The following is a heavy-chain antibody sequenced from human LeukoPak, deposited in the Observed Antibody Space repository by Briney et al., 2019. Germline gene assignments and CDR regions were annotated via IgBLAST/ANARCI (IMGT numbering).Heavy chain of an antibody. Sequence: PGGSLRLSCAASGFNFSIYTMNWGRQAPGKGLEWVSSFSTSTSHIYYADSVKGRFTISRDDAKKSLYLQMSSLRAEDTAVYHCARGSNWFDPWGQGTLVTVSS. CDR3: ARGSNWFDP. J-gene: IGHJ5*02. V-gene: IGHV3-21*01. CDR1: GFNFSIYT. CDR2: FSTSTSHI.